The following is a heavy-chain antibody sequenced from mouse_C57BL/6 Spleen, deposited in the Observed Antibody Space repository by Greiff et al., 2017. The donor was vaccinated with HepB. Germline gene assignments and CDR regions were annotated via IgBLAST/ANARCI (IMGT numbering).Heavy chain of an antibody. V-gene: IGHV1-75*01. CDR3: GRANYYGSSYGYFDV. CDR1: GYTFTDYY. CDR2: IFPGSGST. D-gene: IGHD1-1*01. J-gene: IGHJ1*03. Sequence: QVQLQQSGPELVKPGASVKISCKASGYTFTDYYINWVKQRPGQGLEWIGWIFPGSGSTYYNEKFKGKATLTVDKSSSTAYMLLSSLTSEDSAVYFCGRANYYGSSYGYFDVWGTGTTVTVSS.